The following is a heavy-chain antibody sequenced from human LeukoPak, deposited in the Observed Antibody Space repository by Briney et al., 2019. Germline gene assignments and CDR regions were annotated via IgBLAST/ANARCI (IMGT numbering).Heavy chain of an antibody. J-gene: IGHJ4*02. V-gene: IGHV4-59*01. Sequence: SETLSLTCTVSGGSISSYYWSWIRQPPGKGLEWIGYIYYSGSTNYNPSLKSRVTTSVDTSKSQFSLKLSSVTAADTAVYYCARSRGVGASHFDYWGQGTLVTVSS. CDR1: GGSISSYY. D-gene: IGHD1-26*01. CDR3: ARSRGVGASHFDY. CDR2: IYYSGST.